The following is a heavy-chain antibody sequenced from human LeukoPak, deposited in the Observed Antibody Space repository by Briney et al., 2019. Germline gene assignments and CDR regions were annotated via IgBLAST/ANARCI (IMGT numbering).Heavy chain of an antibody. CDR1: GGTFSSYA. D-gene: IGHD3-10*01. CDR2: IIPIFGTA. J-gene: IGHJ5*02. CDR3: PRGPSYYYGSGSYYNIWFDP. Sequence: SVKVSCKASGGTFSSYAISWVRQAPGQGLEWMGGIIPIFGTANYAQKFQGRVTITADESTSTAYMELSSLRSEDTGVYYCPRGPSYYYGSGSYYNIWFDPWGQGTLVTVSS. V-gene: IGHV1-69*01.